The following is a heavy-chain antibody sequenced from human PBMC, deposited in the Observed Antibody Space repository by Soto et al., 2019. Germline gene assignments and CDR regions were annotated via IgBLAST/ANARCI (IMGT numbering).Heavy chain of an antibody. CDR3: AKDSVVVVAANYVY. D-gene: IGHD2-15*01. Sequence: EVQLLESGGGLVQPGGSLRLSCAASGFTFSSYAMSWVRQAPGQGLEWDSAISGSGGSTYYADSVKGRFTISRDNSKNTLYLQMNSLRAEDTAVYYCAKDSVVVVAANYVYWGQGTLVTVSS. CDR1: GFTFSSYA. CDR2: ISGSGGST. V-gene: IGHV3-23*01. J-gene: IGHJ4*02.